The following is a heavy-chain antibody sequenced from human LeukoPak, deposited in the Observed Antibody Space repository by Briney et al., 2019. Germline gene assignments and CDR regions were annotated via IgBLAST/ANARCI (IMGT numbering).Heavy chain of an antibody. CDR2: IYHRGAT. Sequence: SETLSLTCTIVSGDSMGSSGHFWSWVRQPAGKGLEWIGRIYHRGATNYNRALKSRVTISVDTSKNQFSLKLSSVTAADTAVYYCARLGIVVVPAAPIVTWGQGTLVTVSS. D-gene: IGHD2-2*03. V-gene: IGHV4-61*02. CDR1: GDSMGSSGHF. J-gene: IGHJ5*02. CDR3: ARLGIVVVPAAPIVT.